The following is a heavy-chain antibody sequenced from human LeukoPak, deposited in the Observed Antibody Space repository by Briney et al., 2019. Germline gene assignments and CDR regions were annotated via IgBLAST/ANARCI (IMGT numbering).Heavy chain of an antibody. CDR2: ISSSGTII. V-gene: IGHV3-48*02. CDR1: GFTFSSYS. D-gene: IGHD1-1*01. Sequence: GGSLRLSCAASGFTFSSYSMNWVRQAPGKGLEWVSYISSSGTIIYSGESMKGGFTVSRDTTKNSLSLLKNSMREESTAAYCSVMCRCGYHFDCWGEGALGTVSS. CDR3: VMCRCGYHFDC. J-gene: IGHJ4*02.